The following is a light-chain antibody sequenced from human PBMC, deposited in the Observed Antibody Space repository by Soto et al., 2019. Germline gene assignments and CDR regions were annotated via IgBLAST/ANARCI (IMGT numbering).Light chain of an antibody. V-gene: IGLV4-60*03. Sequence: QSVLTQSSSASASLGSSVKLTCTLSSGHSSYIIAWHQQQPGKAPRYLMKLEGSGSYNKGSGVPDRFSGSSSGADRYLTIYSLQSEDEADYYCETWDSTRVFGGGTKVTVL. J-gene: IGLJ3*02. CDR1: SGHSSYI. CDR2: LEGSGSY. CDR3: ETWDSTRV.